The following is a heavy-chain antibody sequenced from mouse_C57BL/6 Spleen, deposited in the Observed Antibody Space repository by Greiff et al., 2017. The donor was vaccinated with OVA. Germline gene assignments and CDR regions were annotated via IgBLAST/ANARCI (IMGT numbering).Heavy chain of an antibody. CDR3: ARDTGSYSYAMDY. D-gene: IGHD6-1*01. J-gene: IGHJ4*01. Sequence: EVKLVESGGGLVKPGGSLKLSCAASGFTFSSYAMSWVRQTPEKRLEWVATISDGGSYTYYPDNVKGRFTISRDNAKNNLYLQMSHLKSEDTAMYYCARDTGSYSYAMDYWGQGTSVTVSS. CDR1: GFTFSSYA. CDR2: ISDGGSYT. V-gene: IGHV5-4*01.